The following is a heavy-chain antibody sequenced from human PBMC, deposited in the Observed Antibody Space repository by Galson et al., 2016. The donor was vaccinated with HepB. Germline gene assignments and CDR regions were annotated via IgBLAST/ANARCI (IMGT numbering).Heavy chain of an antibody. CDR3: TTDTTGASYDFWSGYYGETYFDY. CDR1: GFTVTNAW. Sequence: SLRLSCAASGFTVTNAWMSWVRQAPGKGLEWVGRIKSKTDGGTTDYAAPVKGRFTISRDDSKNTLYLQMNSLKTEDTAVYYCTTDTTGASYDFWSGYYGETYFDYWGQGTLVTVSS. D-gene: IGHD3-3*01. CDR2: IKSKTDGGTT. V-gene: IGHV3-15*01. J-gene: IGHJ4*02.